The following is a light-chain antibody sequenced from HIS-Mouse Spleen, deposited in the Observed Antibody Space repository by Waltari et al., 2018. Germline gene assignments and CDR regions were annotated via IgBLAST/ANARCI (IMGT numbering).Light chain of an antibody. Sequence: QSALTQPRSVSGSPGQSVTISCTGTSSDVGGYNYVSWYQQHPGKAPKLMLYDVSKRPSGVHDRFPGSKSGNTASLTISGLQAEDEADYYCCSYAGSYTFPYDFGTGTKDTVL. J-gene: IGLJ1*01. CDR2: DVS. V-gene: IGLV2-11*01. CDR3: CSYAGSYTFPYD. CDR1: SSDVGGYNY.